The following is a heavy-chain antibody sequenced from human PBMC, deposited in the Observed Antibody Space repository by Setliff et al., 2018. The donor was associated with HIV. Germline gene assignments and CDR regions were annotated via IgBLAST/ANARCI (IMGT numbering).Heavy chain of an antibody. CDR3: ARDPGYTYGSTFHFDD. Sequence: SETLSLTCTVSGASISGYYWSWIRQAAGKGLEWIGRIETSGGNIDSNPSLKSRVTMSVDTSKYQFSLSLSSVTAADTAVYFCARDPGYTYGSTFHFDDWGQGTLVTVSS. CDR1: GASISGYY. J-gene: IGHJ4*02. CDR2: IETSGGNI. V-gene: IGHV4-4*07. D-gene: IGHD5-18*01.